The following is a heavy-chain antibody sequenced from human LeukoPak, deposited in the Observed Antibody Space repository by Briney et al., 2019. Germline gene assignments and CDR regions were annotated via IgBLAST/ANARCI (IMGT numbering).Heavy chain of an antibody. J-gene: IGHJ4*02. CDR1: GFTFSSYA. V-gene: IGHV3-23*01. D-gene: IGHD2-15*01. CDR3: AKAPSNDCGGGSCRFEY. CDR2: ISGSGGTT. Sequence: GGSLRLSCAASGFTFSSYAMHWVRQAPGKGLEWVSGISGSGGTTKYAGSVKGRFTISRDNSKNTLYLQMNSLRAEDTAVYYCAKAPSNDCGGGSCRFEYWGQGTLVTVSS.